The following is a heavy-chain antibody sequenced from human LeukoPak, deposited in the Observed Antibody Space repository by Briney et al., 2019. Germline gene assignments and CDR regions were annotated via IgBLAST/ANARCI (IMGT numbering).Heavy chain of an antibody. CDR1: GGSFSGYY. CDR3: ARGFIVGATLPPYYFDY. CDR2: INHSGST. D-gene: IGHD1-26*01. J-gene: IGHJ4*02. Sequence: PSETLSLTCAVYGGSFSGYYWSWIRQPPGKGLEWIGEINHSGSTNYNPSLKSRVTISVDTSKNQFSLKLSSVTAADTAVYHCARGFIVGATLPPYYFDYWGQGTLVTVSS. V-gene: IGHV4-34*01.